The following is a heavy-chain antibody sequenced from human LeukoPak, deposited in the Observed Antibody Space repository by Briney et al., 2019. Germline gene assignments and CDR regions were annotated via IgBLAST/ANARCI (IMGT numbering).Heavy chain of an antibody. CDR1: GGSISRGDYY. CDR3: ARDEPRIAVVY. CDR2: IYYSGST. D-gene: IGHD6-19*01. V-gene: IGHV4-30-4*08. J-gene: IGHJ4*02. Sequence: PSQTLSLTCTVSGGSISRGDYYWRWLRQPPGTGLEWIGYIYYSGSTYYNPSLKSRVTTAADTPKSKLSLKLSSVTAADTAVYYCARDEPRIAVVYWGQGTLVTVSS.